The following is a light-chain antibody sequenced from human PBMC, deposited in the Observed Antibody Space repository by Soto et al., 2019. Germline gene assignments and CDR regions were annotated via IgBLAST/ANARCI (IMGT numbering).Light chain of an antibody. CDR2: SAS. V-gene: IGKV1-9*01. CDR3: QQLSRYPLT. CDR1: QALSNY. Sequence: DIPLTQSPSFLSASVGDTVTITCRASQALSNYLAWYQQKPGKAPDLLIYSASTLQGGVPSRFSSSGSETEFSLTIRALQPEDFATYYCQQLSRYPLTFGGGTKVEIK. J-gene: IGKJ4*01.